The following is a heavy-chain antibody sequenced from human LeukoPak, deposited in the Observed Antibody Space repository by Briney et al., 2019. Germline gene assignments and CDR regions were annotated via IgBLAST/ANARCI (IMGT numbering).Heavy chain of an antibody. J-gene: IGHJ6*03. Sequence: GGSLRLSCAAPGLTFSTFGMHWVRQAPGKGLEWVAVISYDGRNSYYADSVKGRFTISRDNSKNTLYLQMNSLRAEDTAVYYCAKLMVRGVRYYNYMDVWGKGTTVTVSS. CDR2: ISYDGRNS. CDR1: GLTFSTFG. V-gene: IGHV3-30*18. CDR3: AKLMVRGVRYYNYMDV. D-gene: IGHD3-10*01.